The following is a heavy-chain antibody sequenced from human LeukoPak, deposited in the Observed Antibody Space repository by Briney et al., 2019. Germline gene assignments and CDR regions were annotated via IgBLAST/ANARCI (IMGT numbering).Heavy chain of an antibody. Sequence: GGSLRLSCAASGVTFSSYWMSWVRQPPGKGLEWVASINQNGSEKYYVDSVKGRFTISRDNAKNSLYLQMNSLRAEDTAVYYCAELGITMIGGVWGKGTTVTISS. CDR3: AELGITMIGGV. D-gene: IGHD3-10*02. V-gene: IGHV3-7*01. J-gene: IGHJ6*04. CDR2: INQNGSEK. CDR1: GVTFSSYW.